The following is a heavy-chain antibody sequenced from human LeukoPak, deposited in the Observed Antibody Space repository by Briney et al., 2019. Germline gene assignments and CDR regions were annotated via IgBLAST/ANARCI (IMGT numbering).Heavy chain of an antibody. CDR3: VSSGVDYYGSGSPFDY. CDR2: IIPIFGTA. J-gene: IGHJ4*02. D-gene: IGHD3-10*01. CDR1: GGTFSSYA. V-gene: IGHV1-69*05. Sequence: GASVKVSCKASGGTFSSYAISWVRQAPGQGLEWMGGIIPIFGTANYAQKFQGRVTITTDESTSTAYMELSSLRSEDTAVYYCVSSGVDYYGSGSPFDYWGQGTLVTVSS.